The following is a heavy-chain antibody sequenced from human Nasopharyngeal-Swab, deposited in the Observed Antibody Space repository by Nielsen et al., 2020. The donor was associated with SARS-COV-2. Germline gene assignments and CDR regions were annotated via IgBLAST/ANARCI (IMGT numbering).Heavy chain of an antibody. D-gene: IGHD3-10*01. CDR3: ASNSMVLYPTSGAFDI. Sequence: WIRPPPGKGLEWIGSIYYSGSTYYNPSLKSRVTISVDTSKNQFSLKLSSVTAADTAVYYCASNSMVLYPTSGAFDIRGQGTMVTVSS. CDR2: IYYSGST. V-gene: IGHV4-39*01. J-gene: IGHJ3*02.